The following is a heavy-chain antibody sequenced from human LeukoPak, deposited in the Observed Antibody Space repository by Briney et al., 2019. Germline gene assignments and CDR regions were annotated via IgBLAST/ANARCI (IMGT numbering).Heavy chain of an antibody. J-gene: IGHJ4*02. CDR2: TYYSGST. CDR1: GGSISSYY. Sequence: PSETLSLTCTVSGGSISSYYWSWIRQPPGKGLEWIGYTYYSGSTNYNPSLKSRVTISVDTSKNQFSLKLSSVTAADTAVYYCARAKGYNWNYDYWGQGTLVTVSS. V-gene: IGHV4-59*01. D-gene: IGHD1-7*01. CDR3: ARAKGYNWNYDY.